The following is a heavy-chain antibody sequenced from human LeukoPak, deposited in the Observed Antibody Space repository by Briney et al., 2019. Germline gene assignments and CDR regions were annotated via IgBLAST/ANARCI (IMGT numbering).Heavy chain of an antibody. CDR1: GGSFSGYY. D-gene: IGHD1-7*01. CDR2: INHSGST. CDR3: ARRDLRELDY. V-gene: IGHV4-34*01. Sequence: ASETLSLTCAVYGGSFSGYYWSWIRQPPGKGLEWIGEINHSGSTNYNPSLKSRVTISVDTSKNQFSLRLSSVTAADMAVYYCARRDLRELDYWGQGTLVTVSS. J-gene: IGHJ4*02.